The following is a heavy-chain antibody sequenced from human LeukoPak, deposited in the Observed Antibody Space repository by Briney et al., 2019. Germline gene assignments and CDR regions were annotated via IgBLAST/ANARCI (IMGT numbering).Heavy chain of an antibody. J-gene: IGHJ4*02. D-gene: IGHD3-22*01. CDR1: GFTVSSNY. Sequence: GGSLRLSCAASGFTVSSNYISWVCQAPGKGLEWVSVIYSGGSTYYADSVKGRFTISRDKSKNTLYLQMNSLRAEDTAVYYCARGAMGLYDSSGRPFDYWGQGTLVTVSS. CDR2: IYSGGST. CDR3: ARGAMGLYDSSGRPFDY. V-gene: IGHV3-66*02.